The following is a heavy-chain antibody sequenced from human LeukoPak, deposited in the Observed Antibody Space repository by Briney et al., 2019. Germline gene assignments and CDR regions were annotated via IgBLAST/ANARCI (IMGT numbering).Heavy chain of an antibody. D-gene: IGHD3-22*01. CDR1: GYSISSGYY. Sequence: SETLSLTCTVSGYSISSGYYWGWLRPPPGKGLEWIGIIYHSGSTYYNPSLKSRVTISVDTSKNQFSLKLSSVTAADTAVYYCARAQTSYYYDSSGSNWFDPWGQGTLVTVSS. CDR2: IYHSGST. J-gene: IGHJ5*02. V-gene: IGHV4-38-2*02. CDR3: ARAQTSYYYDSSGSNWFDP.